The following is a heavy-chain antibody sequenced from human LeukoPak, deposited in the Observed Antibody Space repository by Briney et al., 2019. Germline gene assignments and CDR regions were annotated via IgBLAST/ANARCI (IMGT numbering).Heavy chain of an antibody. D-gene: IGHD2-15*01. CDR2: INHSGST. CDR3: ARAATFDY. CDR1: GGSISSHY. J-gene: IGHJ4*02. V-gene: IGHV4-34*01. Sequence: SETLSLTCTVSGGSISSHYWSWIRQPPGKGLEWIGEINHSGSTNYNPSLKSRVTISVDTSKNQFSLKLSSVTAADTAVYYCARAATFDYWGQGTLVTVSS.